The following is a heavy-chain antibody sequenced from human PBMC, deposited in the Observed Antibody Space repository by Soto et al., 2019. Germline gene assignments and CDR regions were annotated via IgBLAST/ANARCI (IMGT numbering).Heavy chain of an antibody. D-gene: IGHD3-9*01. CDR3: AKDLVLRYFDWLPQYFDY. CDR1: GFSFSSYG. J-gene: IGHJ4*02. Sequence: GGSLRLSCAASGFSFSSYGMHWVRQAPGKGLEWVSIITYGGSGKYYADSVKGRFTISRDNSKNTLYLQMNSLRAEDTAVYYCAKDLVLRYFDWLPQYFDYWGQGTLVTVSS. V-gene: IGHV3-NL1*01. CDR2: ITYGGSGK.